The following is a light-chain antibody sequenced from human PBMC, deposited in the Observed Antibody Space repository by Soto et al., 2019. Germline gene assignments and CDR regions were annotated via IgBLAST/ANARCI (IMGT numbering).Light chain of an antibody. J-gene: IGKJ4*01. V-gene: IGKV3-15*01. CDR2: AAS. CDR3: QQYTAWPLT. Sequence: IVMTQSPATLSVSPGERGTLSCRASQTVYNNLAWYQQKPGQAPRLLIYAASTRATGFPARFSGSGFGTEFTLTISSLQSEDFAVYYCQQYTAWPLTFGGGTKGEIK. CDR1: QTVYNN.